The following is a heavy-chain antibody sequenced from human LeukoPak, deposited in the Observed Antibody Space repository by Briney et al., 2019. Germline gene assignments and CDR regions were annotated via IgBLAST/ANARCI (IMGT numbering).Heavy chain of an antibody. CDR1: GFTFTTYA. Sequence: PGGSLRLSCAASGFTFTTYAMTWVRQAPGKGLEWGSSITGSGDSTYYTDSVKGRFTISRDNSKNTLYLQMNSLRVKDTALYHCARDGGSYLQPTDYWGQGTLVPVSS. CDR2: ITGSGDST. J-gene: IGHJ4*02. CDR3: ARDGGSYLQPTDY. V-gene: IGHV3-23*01. D-gene: IGHD1-26*01.